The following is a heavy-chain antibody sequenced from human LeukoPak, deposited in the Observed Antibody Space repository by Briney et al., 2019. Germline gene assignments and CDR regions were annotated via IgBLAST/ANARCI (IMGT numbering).Heavy chain of an antibody. CDR2: IKQDGSEK. Sequence: QSGGSLRLSCSASGFIFSNYGMTWVRQAPGKGLEWVANIKQDGSEKYYVDSVKGRFTISRDNAKKSLYLQMNSLRAEDTAVYFCARDMIILQSWGQGTLVTVSS. J-gene: IGHJ5*02. CDR1: GFIFSNYG. V-gene: IGHV3-7*04. CDR3: ARDMIILQS. D-gene: IGHD3-16*01.